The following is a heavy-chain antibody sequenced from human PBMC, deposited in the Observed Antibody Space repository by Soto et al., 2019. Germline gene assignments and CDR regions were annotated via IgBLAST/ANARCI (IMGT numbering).Heavy chain of an antibody. CDR3: GREGGAPHYYNGRDV. CDR1: GYTFNRSG. CDR2: ISSYNGDT. Sequence: ASLKVSCKASGYTFNRSGISWVRQAPGQGPEWMGWISSYNGDTNYAQTFQGRVTMTTDTSTSTAYTELRSLRSDDTPVYYCGREGGAPHYYNGRDVWGQGPTVTVS. D-gene: IGHD3-10*01. J-gene: IGHJ6*02. V-gene: IGHV1-18*01.